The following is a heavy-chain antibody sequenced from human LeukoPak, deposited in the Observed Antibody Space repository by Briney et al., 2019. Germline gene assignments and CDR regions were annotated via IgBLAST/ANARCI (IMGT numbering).Heavy chain of an antibody. J-gene: IGHJ4*02. V-gene: IGHV4-59*08. CDR1: GGSISSYY. Sequence: SETLSLTCTVSGGSISSYYWSWIRQPPGKGLEWISYIYYSGYTNYNPSLKSRVTISVHTSNNQFSLKLSSVTAADTAVYYCARHFDYVGSGTYEYWGQGTLVTVSS. CDR2: IYYSGYT. CDR3: ARHFDYVGSGTYEY. D-gene: IGHD3-16*01.